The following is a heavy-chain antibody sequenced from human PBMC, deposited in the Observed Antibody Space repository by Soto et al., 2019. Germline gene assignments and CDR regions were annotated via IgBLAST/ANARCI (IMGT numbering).Heavy chain of an antibody. V-gene: IGHV4-39*01. D-gene: IGHD3-3*01. CDR1: GGSISSSNW. J-gene: IGHJ4*02. CDR3: ARNLLPYYDFWSGFGYYFDY. CDR2: IYYSGST. Sequence: TSETLSLTCAVSGGSISSSNWWSWIRQPPGKGLEWIGSIYYSGSTYYNPSLKSRVTISVDTSKNQFSLKLSSVTAADTAVYYCARNLLPYYDFWSGFGYYFDYWGQGTLVTVSS.